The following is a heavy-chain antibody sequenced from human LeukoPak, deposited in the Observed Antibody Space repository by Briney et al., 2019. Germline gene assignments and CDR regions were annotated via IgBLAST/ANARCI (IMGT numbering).Heavy chain of an antibody. CDR2: MNPNSGNT. D-gene: IGHD6-13*01. V-gene: IGHV1-8*01. Sequence: ASVKVSCKASGYTFTSYDINWVRQATGQGLGWMGWMNPNSGNTGYAQKFQGRVTMTRNNSISTIYMELSSLRSEDTAVYYCARGPYSSRSFDYWGQGTLVTVSS. CDR3: ARGPYSSRSFDY. CDR1: GYTFTSYD. J-gene: IGHJ4*02.